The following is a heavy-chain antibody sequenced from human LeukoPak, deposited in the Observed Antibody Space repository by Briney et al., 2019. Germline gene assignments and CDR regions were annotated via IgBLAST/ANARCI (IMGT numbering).Heavy chain of an antibody. CDR1: GGSISSYY. CDR2: IYDSGST. J-gene: IGHJ4*02. V-gene: IGHV4-59*01. Sequence: PSETLSLTCTVSGGSISSYYWSWIRQPPGKGLEWIGNIYDSGSTSCNPSLKSRVTISVDTSKNQCSLKLSSVTAADTAVYYCARQSISGSSLSYFDYWGQGTLVNVSS. D-gene: IGHD3-22*01. CDR3: ARQSISGSSLSYFDY.